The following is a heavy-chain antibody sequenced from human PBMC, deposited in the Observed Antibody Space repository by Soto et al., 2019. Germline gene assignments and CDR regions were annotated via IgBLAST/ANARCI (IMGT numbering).Heavy chain of an antibody. Sequence: QVQLEESGPGLVKPSETLSLTCAVSGGSIGNKYWSWIRQPPGKGLECIGYISYTGRPNYNPSLKSRVTISIDTSMNQFSLKLSSVTVADTAVYYCARGGTYGSLMIRDRFDSWGQGTLVTVSS. CDR1: GGSIGNKY. CDR2: ISYTGRP. J-gene: IGHJ5*01. CDR3: ARGGTYGSLMIRDRFDS. D-gene: IGHD6-6*01. V-gene: IGHV4-59*01.